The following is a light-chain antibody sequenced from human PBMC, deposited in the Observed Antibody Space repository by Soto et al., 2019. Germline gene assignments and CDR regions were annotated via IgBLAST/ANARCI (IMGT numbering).Light chain of an antibody. V-gene: IGKV1-33*01. CDR1: QDISIY. J-gene: IGKJ1*01. Sequence: DIQMTQSPSSLPASVGDRVTITCQASQDISIYLHWFQQKPGKAPNLLIYDASNLQTGVPSRFSGSGSGTDFTLSISSLHSDDLATYYCQQYDYSRTFGQGTKVDIK. CDR3: QQYDYSRT. CDR2: DAS.